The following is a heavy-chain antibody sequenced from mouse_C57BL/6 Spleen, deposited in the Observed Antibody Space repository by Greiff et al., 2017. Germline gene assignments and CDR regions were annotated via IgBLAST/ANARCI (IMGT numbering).Heavy chain of an antibody. CDR1: GFTFSSYA. V-gene: IGHV5-9-1*02. CDR3: TRVPITTVVEGTFAY. J-gene: IGHJ3*01. D-gene: IGHD1-1*01. Sequence: EVKLVESGEGLVKPGGSLKLSCAASGFTFSSYAMSWVRQTPEKRLEWVAYISSGGDYIYYADTVKGRFTISRDNARNTLYLQMSSLKSEDTAMYYCTRVPITTVVEGTFAYWGQGTLVTVSA. CDR2: ISSGGDYI.